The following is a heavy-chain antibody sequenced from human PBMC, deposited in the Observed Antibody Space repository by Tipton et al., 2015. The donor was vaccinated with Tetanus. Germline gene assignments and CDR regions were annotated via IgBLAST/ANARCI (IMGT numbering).Heavy chain of an antibody. CDR1: GFTFSSYS. V-gene: IGHV3-21*01. CDR3: ARDERMTGVFDY. D-gene: IGHD2/OR15-2a*01. J-gene: IGHJ4*02. Sequence: EASGFTFSSYSMNWVRQAPGKGLEWVSSISSSSSYIYYADSVKGRFTISRDNAKNSLYLQMNSLRAEDTAVYYCARDERMTGVFDYWGQGTLVTVSS. CDR2: ISSSSSYI.